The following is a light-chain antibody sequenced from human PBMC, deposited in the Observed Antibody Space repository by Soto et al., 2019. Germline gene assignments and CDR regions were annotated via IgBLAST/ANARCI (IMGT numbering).Light chain of an antibody. J-gene: IGLJ3*02. V-gene: IGLV2-8*01. CDR3: QSYDSSQSGWV. CDR2: DVT. CDR1: SSDIGGYNS. Sequence: QSVLTQSPSASGSPGQSVTISCTGTSSDIGGYNSVSWYQQHPGKAPKVMIYDVTKRPSGVPDRFSGSKSGTSASLAIAGLQAEDEGDYYCQSYDSSQSGWVFGGGTKVTVL.